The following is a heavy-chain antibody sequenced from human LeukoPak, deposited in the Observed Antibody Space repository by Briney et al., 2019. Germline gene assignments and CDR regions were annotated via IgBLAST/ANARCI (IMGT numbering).Heavy chain of an antibody. CDR2: IYYSGST. Sequence: SETLSLTCAVSGGSISSYYGSWIRQPPGRGLWWVAYIYYSGSTNYNPSLKSRVTISVDTSKNQFSLKLSSVTAADTAVYYCARVTPAALAYYGMDVWGQGTTVTVSS. CDR1: GGSISSYY. CDR3: ARVTPAALAYYGMDV. J-gene: IGHJ6*02. V-gene: IGHV4-59*01. D-gene: IGHD2-2*01.